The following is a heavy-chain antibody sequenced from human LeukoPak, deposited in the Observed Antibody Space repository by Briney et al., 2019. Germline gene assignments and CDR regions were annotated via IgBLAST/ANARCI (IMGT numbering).Heavy chain of an antibody. V-gene: IGHV3-23*01. CDR2: ISGNAGNT. CDR3: VKTRGYSSSGPDC. J-gene: IGHJ4*02. Sequence: GGSLRLSCAASGFTVSNSYMTWIRQAPGKGLEWVSGISGNAGNTYYVDSVKGRFTVSRDNSKNTLHLQMNSLRAEDTAVYYCVKTRGYSSSGPDCWGQGTLVTVSS. D-gene: IGHD6-19*01. CDR1: GFTVSNSY.